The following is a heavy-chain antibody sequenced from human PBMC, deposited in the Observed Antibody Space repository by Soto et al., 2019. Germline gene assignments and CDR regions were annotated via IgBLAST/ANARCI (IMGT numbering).Heavy chain of an antibody. D-gene: IGHD1-7*01. J-gene: IGHJ6*02. CDR3: TKGTRTTDV. CDR2: INPTSDNL. Sequence: ASMKVSCKTSGYIFIHHYIHWVRQAPGQGLEWMGMINPTSDNLDYPQKFQGRVTLTTNTSTSTAYMELSSLGYEDTAIYYCTKGTRTTDVWGQGTTVTVSS. CDR1: GYIFIHHY. V-gene: IGHV1-46*01.